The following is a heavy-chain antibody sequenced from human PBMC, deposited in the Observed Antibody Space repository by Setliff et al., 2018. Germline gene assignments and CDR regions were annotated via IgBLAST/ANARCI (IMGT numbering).Heavy chain of an antibody. D-gene: IGHD2-15*01. V-gene: IGHV3-33*08. Sequence: LRLSCAASGFTFSTYRMHWVRQAPGKGLEWVAVIWDDGVKRYHADSVKGRFTISRDNSKNTLYLQMNSLRPEDTAVYYCARTCSGSGCYAGLESWGQGTPVTVSS. J-gene: IGHJ4*02. CDR2: IWDDGVKR. CDR1: GFTFSTYR. CDR3: ARTCSGSGCYAGLES.